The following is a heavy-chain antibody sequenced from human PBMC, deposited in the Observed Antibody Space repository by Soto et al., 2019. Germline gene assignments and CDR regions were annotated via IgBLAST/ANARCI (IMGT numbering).Heavy chain of an antibody. CDR1: GFTFSTYG. V-gene: IGHV3-33*01. Sequence: GGSLRLSCAASGFTFSTYGMPWVRQAPGKRLEWVAVIWYDESNKYYADSVKGRFTISRDNSKNTLYLQMNSLRAEDTAVYYCARANGIAAVYFDYWGQGTLVTVSS. D-gene: IGHD6-6*01. J-gene: IGHJ4*02. CDR2: IWYDESNK. CDR3: ARANGIAAVYFDY.